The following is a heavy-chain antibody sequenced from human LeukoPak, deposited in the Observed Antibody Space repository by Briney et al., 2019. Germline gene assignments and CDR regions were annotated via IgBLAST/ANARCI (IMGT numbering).Heavy chain of an antibody. D-gene: IGHD2-15*01. CDR3: AREFCSGVNCYPMGAFDM. V-gene: IGHV3-7*01. Sequence: GGSLRLSCAASGFTFSRYWMSWVRQAPGKGLEWVANIEQDGSEKYYVDSVKGRFTISRDNAKNSLYLQMNSLRAEDTAVYYCAREFCSGVNCYPMGAFDMWGQGTMVTVSS. J-gene: IGHJ3*02. CDR1: GFTFSRYW. CDR2: IEQDGSEK.